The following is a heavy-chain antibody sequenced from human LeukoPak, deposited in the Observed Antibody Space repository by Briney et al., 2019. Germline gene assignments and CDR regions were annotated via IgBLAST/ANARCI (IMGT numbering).Heavy chain of an antibody. CDR3: SREGYSGSVTHKGNDF. D-gene: IGHD3-10*01. V-gene: IGHV3-49*04. CDR2: IRSKAYGGTT. J-gene: IGHJ4*02. CDR1: GFTFGDYG. Sequence: GGSLRLSCTASGFTFGDYGMTWVRQAPGKGLEWVGFIRSKAYGGTTEYAASVKGRFTISRDDSKSIAYLQMNSLKIKDTAVYYCSREGYSGSVTHKGNDFWGQGTLVTVSS.